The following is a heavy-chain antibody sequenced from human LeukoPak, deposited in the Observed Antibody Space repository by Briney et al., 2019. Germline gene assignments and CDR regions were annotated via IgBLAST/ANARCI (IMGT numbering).Heavy chain of an antibody. CDR1: GGSISSYY. Sequence: PSETLSLTCTVSGGSISSYYWSWIRQPPGKGREWIGYIYYSGSTNYNPSLKSRVTISVDTSKNQFSLKLSSATAADTAVYYCARQGGYYYDSSGYHLDYWGQGTLVTVSS. D-gene: IGHD3-22*01. CDR3: ARQGGYYYDSSGYHLDY. J-gene: IGHJ4*02. V-gene: IGHV4-59*08. CDR2: IYYSGST.